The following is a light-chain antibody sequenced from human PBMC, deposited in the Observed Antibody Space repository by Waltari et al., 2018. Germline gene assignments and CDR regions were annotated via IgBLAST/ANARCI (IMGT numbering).Light chain of an antibody. CDR3: QQYATYPRT. J-gene: IGKJ1*01. CDR1: QSFSNA. V-gene: IGKV1-5*03. Sequence: DIQMTQSPSTLSASVGDRVTITCRASQSFSNALAWYQQKPSKAPKLLIYRASTLEIGVPSRCSGSGSGKDFILTISSLQPDDFATYYCQQYATYPRTFAQGTKVEVK. CDR2: RAS.